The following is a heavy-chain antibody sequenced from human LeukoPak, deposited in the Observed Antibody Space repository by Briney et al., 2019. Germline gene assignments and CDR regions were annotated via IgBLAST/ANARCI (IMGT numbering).Heavy chain of an antibody. CDR2: INHSGST. CDR3: ARLGEYSSFIDY. J-gene: IGHJ4*02. Sequence: KTSETLSLTCAVYGGSFSGYYWSWIRQPPGKGLEWIGEINHSGSTNYNPSLKSRVTISVDTSKNQFSLKLSSVTAADTAVYYCARLGEYSSFIDYWGQGTLVTVSS. CDR1: GGSFSGYY. V-gene: IGHV4-34*01. D-gene: IGHD6-6*01.